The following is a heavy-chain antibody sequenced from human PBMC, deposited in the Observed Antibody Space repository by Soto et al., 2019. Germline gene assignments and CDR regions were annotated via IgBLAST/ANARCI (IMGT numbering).Heavy chain of an antibody. CDR1: GFTFSSYS. J-gene: IGHJ4*02. V-gene: IGHV3-21*01. CDR2: ISSSSSYI. CDR3: ARDERPYYYDSSGYYFFDY. Sequence: PGGSLRLSCAASGFTFSSYSMNWVRQAPGKGLEWVSSISSSSSYIYYADSVKGRFTISRDNAKNSLYLQMNSLRAEDTAVYYCARDERPYYYDSSGYYFFDYWGQGTLVTVSS. D-gene: IGHD3-22*01.